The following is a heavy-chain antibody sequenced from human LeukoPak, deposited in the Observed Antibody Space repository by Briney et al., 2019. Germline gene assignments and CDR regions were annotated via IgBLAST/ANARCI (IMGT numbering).Heavy chain of an antibody. J-gene: IGHJ3*02. CDR3: AGSIAAAGTLYAFDI. CDR2: IYYSGST. Sequence: SETLSLTCTVSGGSISSGGYYWSWIRQHPGKGLEWIGYIYYSGSTYYNPSLKSRVTISVDTSKNQFSLKLSSVTAADTAVYYCAGSIAAAGTLYAFDIWGQGTMVTVSS. CDR1: GGSISSGGYY. D-gene: IGHD6-13*01. V-gene: IGHV4-31*03.